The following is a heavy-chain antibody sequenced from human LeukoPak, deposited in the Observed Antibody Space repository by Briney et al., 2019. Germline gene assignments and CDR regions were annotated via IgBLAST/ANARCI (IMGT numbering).Heavy chain of an antibody. Sequence: GASVKVSCKASGGTFSSYAISWVRQAPGQGLEWMGRIIPILGIANYAQKFQGRVTITADKSTSTAYMELSSLRSEDTAVYYCASHGSAVGATDFDPWGRGTLVTVSS. V-gene: IGHV1-69*04. CDR1: GGTFSSYA. CDR3: ASHGSAVGATDFDP. D-gene: IGHD1-26*01. CDR2: IIPILGIA. J-gene: IGHJ2*01.